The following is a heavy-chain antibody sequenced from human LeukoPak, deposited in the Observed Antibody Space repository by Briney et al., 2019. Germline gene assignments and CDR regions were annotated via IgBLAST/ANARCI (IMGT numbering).Heavy chain of an antibody. V-gene: IGHV3-23*01. CDR2: ISGSGGST. CDR1: GFTFNSYA. D-gene: IGHD2-2*01. Sequence: GGSLRLSCAASGFTFNSYAMSWVRQAPGKGLEWVSAISGSGGSTYYADSVKGRFTISRDNSKNTLYLQINSLRAEDTAVYYCAKGIGYCSSTSCSISPFDYWGQGTLVTVSS. J-gene: IGHJ4*02. CDR3: AKGIGYCSSTSCSISPFDY.